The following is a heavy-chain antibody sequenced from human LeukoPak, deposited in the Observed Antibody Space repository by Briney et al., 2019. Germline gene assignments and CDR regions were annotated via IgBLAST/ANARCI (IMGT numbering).Heavy chain of an antibody. CDR2: IIPILGIA. V-gene: IGHV1-69*04. CDR1: GYTFTSYG. CDR3: ARSEYSSSSVWNYYYGMDV. Sequence: SVKVSCKASGYTFTSYGISWVRQAPGQGLEWMGRIIPILGIANYAQKFQGRVTITADKSTSTAYMELSSLRSEDTAVYYCARSEYSSSSVWNYYYGMDVWGQGTTVTVSS. J-gene: IGHJ6*02. D-gene: IGHD6-6*01.